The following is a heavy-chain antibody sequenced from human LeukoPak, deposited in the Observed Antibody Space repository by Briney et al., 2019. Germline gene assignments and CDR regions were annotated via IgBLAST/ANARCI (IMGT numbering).Heavy chain of an antibody. Sequence: SSETLSLTCTVSGGSISSGSYYWSWIRQPAGKGLEWIGRIYTSGSTNYNPSLKSRVTISVDTSKTQFSLRLSSVTAADTAVYYCAREDSGSYYNYYYFYMDVWGKGTTVTISS. V-gene: IGHV4-61*02. CDR2: IYTSGST. CDR3: AREDSGSYYNYYYFYMDV. CDR1: GGSISSGSYY. D-gene: IGHD3-10*01. J-gene: IGHJ6*03.